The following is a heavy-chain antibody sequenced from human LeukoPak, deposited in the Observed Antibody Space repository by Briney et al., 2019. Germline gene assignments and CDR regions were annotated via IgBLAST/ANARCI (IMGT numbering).Heavy chain of an antibody. CDR1: GGSISSYY. D-gene: IGHD3-22*01. Sequence: SETLSLTCTVSGGSISSYYWSWIRQPPGKGLEWIGTIYHSGSTYYNPSLKSRVTISLDTSKNQFSLKLSSVTAADTAVYYCARVTGYMIEDYFDYWGQGTLVTVSS. CDR2: IYHSGST. CDR3: ARVTGYMIEDYFDY. J-gene: IGHJ4*02. V-gene: IGHV4-59*08.